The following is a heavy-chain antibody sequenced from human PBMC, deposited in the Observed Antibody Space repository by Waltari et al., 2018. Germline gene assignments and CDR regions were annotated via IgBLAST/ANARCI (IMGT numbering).Heavy chain of an antibody. Sequence: QVQLVQSGAEVKKPGASVKVSCKASGYTFTSYAMHWVRQAPGQRLEWMGWINAGNGNTKYSQKCQGRVTITRDTSASTAYMELSSLRSEDTAVYYCASGRYCSSTSCYAWDYWGQGTLVTVSS. CDR2: INAGNGNT. CDR3: ASGRYCSSTSCYAWDY. D-gene: IGHD2-2*01. V-gene: IGHV1-3*01. CDR1: GYTFTSYA. J-gene: IGHJ4*02.